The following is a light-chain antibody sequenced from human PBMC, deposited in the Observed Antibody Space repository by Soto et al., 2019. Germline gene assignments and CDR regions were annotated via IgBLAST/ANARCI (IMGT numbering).Light chain of an antibody. CDR2: YDS. CDR1: NIGSKS. Sequence: SYVLTQAPSVSVAPGKTATITCGGNNIGSKSVHWYQQKPGQAPVLVIYYDSDRPSWIPERFSGSNSGSTATLTISRVEGGDEADSYCRVWDIGSGVAFGGGTKVTVL. V-gene: IGLV3-21*04. J-gene: IGLJ2*01. CDR3: RVWDIGSGVA.